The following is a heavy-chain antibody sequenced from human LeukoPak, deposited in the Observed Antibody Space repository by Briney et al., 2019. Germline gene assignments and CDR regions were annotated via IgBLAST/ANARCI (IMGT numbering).Heavy chain of an antibody. CDR3: ARRPAAFDI. CDR2: TYYSGST. J-gene: IGHJ3*02. V-gene: IGHV4-39*01. CDR1: GGSISSSSYY. Sequence: SETLSLTCTVSGGSISSSSYYWGWIRQPPGKGLEWIGSTYYSGSTYYNPSLKSRVTISVDTSKNQFSLKLSSVTAADTAVYYCARRPAAFDIWGQGTMVTVSS.